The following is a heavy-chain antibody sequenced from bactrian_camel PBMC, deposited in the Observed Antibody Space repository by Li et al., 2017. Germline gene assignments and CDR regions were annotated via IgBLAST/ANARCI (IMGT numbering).Heavy chain of an antibody. CDR2: ISPNGDTT. D-gene: IGHD4*01. Sequence: VQLVESGGGLVRPGGSLRLSCAASGFTWRFSTCAMSWVRQAPGKGLEWVSSISPNGDTTDYIDSGKGRFRISRDNAKNTVYLQMDNLQAEDTAVYSCAPHGRSYVDYNCRAGLGQGTQVTVS. J-gene: IGHJ4*01. CDR1: GFTWRFSTCA. V-gene: IGHV3S35*01.